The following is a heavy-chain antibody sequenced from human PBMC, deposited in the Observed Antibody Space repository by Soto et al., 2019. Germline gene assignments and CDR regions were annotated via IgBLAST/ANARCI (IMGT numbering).Heavy chain of an antibody. D-gene: IGHD2-8*01. Sequence: ASVKVSCKASGYTFTSYGISWVRQAPGQGLEWMGWISAYNGNTNYAQKLQGRVTMTTDTSTSTAYTELRSLRSDDTAVYYCARDPLGDCTNGVCYTEDWFDPWGQGTLVTVSS. J-gene: IGHJ5*02. CDR2: ISAYNGNT. CDR1: GYTFTSYG. V-gene: IGHV1-18*01. CDR3: ARDPLGDCTNGVCYTEDWFDP.